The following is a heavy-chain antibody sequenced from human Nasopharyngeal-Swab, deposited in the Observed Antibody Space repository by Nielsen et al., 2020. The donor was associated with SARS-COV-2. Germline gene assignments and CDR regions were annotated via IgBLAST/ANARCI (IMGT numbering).Heavy chain of an antibody. V-gene: IGHV4-34*01. J-gene: IGHJ6*02. Sequence: GSLRLSCAVYGGSFSGYYWSWVRQPPGKGLEWIGEINHSGSTNYNPSLKSRVTISIDTSKNQFSLKLSSVTAADTAVYYCAKTLNSGYASSWYRYYYYGMDVWGQGTTVTVSS. CDR2: INHSGST. CDR3: AKTLNSGYASSWYRYYYYGMDV. D-gene: IGHD6-13*01. CDR1: GGSFSGYY.